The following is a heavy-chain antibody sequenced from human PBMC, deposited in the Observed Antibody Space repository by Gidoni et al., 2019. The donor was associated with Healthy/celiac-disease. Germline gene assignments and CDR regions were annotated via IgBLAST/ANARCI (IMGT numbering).Heavy chain of an antibody. D-gene: IGHD3-3*01. CDR3: ATLDDFWSGSQPFDY. V-gene: IGHV3-23*01. J-gene: IGHJ4*02. CDR2: ISGSGGST. CDR1: VGTFSSYA. Sequence: EVQLLKSGGGWVQPGGSLRLSGAAAVGTFSSYAMSWVRQAPGKGLEWVSAISGSGGSTYYADSVKGRFTISRDNSKTTLYLQMTRLRAEDTAVYYCATLDDFWSGSQPFDYWGQGTLVTVSS.